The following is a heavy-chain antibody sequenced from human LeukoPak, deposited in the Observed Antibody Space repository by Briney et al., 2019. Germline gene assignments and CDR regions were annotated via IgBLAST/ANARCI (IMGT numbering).Heavy chain of an antibody. J-gene: IGHJ4*02. CDR2: IYYSGGT. V-gene: IGHV4-59*01. Sequence: SETLSLTCTVSGGSISSYYWSWIRQPPGKGLEWIGYIYYSGGTNYNPSLKSRVTISVDTSKNQFSLKLSSVTAADTAVYYCARDPPHYDYVWGSYRYGSFDYWGQGTLVTVSS. D-gene: IGHD3-16*02. CDR1: GGSISSYY. CDR3: ARDPPHYDYVWGSYRYGSFDY.